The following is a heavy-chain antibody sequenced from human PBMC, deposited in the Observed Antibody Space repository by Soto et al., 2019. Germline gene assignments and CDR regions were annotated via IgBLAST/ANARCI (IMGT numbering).Heavy chain of an antibody. Sequence: QVQLVQSGAEVKKPGASVKVSCKASGYTFTSYGINWVRQAPGHGIEWMGWISAYNGNRNYAQRLQGRVTMTTDTTTSTAYMKLRSLRSDDTAVYDCARGVGASYSFDSWGQGTLVTVSS. D-gene: IGHD1-26*01. CDR2: ISAYNGNR. CDR1: GYTFTSYG. V-gene: IGHV1-18*01. CDR3: ARGVGASYSFDS. J-gene: IGHJ4*02.